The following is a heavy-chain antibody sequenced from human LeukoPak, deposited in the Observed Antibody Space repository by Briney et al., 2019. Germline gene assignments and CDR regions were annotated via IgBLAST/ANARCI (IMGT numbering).Heavy chain of an antibody. J-gene: IGHJ5*02. CDR1: GGSISSYY. V-gene: IGHV4-59*08. CDR2: IYYSGST. CDR3: ARLLLGYCSSTSCSNWFDP. D-gene: IGHD2-2*01. Sequence: SETLSLTCTVSGGSISSYYWSWIRQTPGKGLEWIGYIYYSGSTNFNPSLKSRVTISVDTSKNQFSLKLSSVTAADTAVYYCARLLLGYCSSTSCSNWFDPWGQGTLVTVSS.